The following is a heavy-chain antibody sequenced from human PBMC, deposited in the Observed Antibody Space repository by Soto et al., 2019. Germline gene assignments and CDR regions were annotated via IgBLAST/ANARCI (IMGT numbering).Heavy chain of an antibody. CDR2: IWYDGSNK. CDR1: GFTFSSYG. D-gene: IGHD3-16*01. Sequence: PGGSLILSCAASGFTFSSYGMHWVRQAPGKGLEWVAVIWYDGSNKYYADSVKGRFTISRDNSKNTLYLQMNSLRAEDTAVYYCARTPDDYVWRRYGMDVWGQGTTVIVSS. V-gene: IGHV3-33*01. CDR3: ARTPDDYVWRRYGMDV. J-gene: IGHJ6*02.